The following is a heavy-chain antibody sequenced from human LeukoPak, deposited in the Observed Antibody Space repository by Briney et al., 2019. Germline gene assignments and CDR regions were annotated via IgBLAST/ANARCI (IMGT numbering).Heavy chain of an antibody. D-gene: IGHD3-3*01. V-gene: IGHV1-8*03. Sequence: ASVKVSCKASGYTFTSYDINWVRQATGQGLEWMGWMNPNSGNTGYAQKFQGRVTITRNTSISTAYMELSSLRSEDTAVYYCARGIRGYDFWSGQVPYYFDYWGQGTLVTVSS. CDR1: GYTFTSYD. CDR3: ARGIRGYDFWSGQVPYYFDY. CDR2: MNPNSGNT. J-gene: IGHJ4*02.